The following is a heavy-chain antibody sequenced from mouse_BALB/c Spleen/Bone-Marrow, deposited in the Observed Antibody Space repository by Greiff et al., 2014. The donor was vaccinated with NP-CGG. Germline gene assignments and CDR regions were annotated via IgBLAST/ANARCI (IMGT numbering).Heavy chain of an antibody. D-gene: IGHD1-2*01. J-gene: IGHJ4*01. V-gene: IGHV2-9*02. CDR3: ARITTATGAMDN. CDR2: IWADGST. Sequence: VQLQESGPGLVAPSQSLSITCTVSGFSLTNYGVHWVRQPPGKGLEWLGVIWADGSTNYNSALMSRLSISKDNSKSQVFFKMNSLQTDDTAMYYGARITTATGAMDNRRQGTSVTVSS. CDR1: GFSLTNYG.